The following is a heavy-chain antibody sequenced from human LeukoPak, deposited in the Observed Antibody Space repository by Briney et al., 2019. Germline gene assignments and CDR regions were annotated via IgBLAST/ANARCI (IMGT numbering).Heavy chain of an antibody. CDR1: GFTFSSYS. D-gene: IGHD6-13*01. V-gene: IGHV3-21*01. Sequence: PGGSLRLSCAASGFTFSSYSMNWVRQAPGKGLEWVSSISSSSYIYYADSVKGRFTISRDNAKNSLYLQMNSLRAEDTAVYYCARAQAYAAAGACYFDYWGQGTLVTVSS. J-gene: IGHJ4*02. CDR3: ARAQAYAAAGACYFDY. CDR2: ISSSSYI.